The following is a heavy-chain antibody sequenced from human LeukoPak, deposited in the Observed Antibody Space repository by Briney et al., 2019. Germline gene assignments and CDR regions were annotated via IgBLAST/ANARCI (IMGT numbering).Heavy chain of an antibody. D-gene: IGHD5-18*01. Sequence: ASVKVSCKASGYTFTSYYMHWMRQAPGQGLEWMGVINPSGGSTSYAQKFQGRVTMTRDTSTTTVYMELSSLRSEDTAVYYCAREGDTVMARRYFDYWGQGTLVTVSS. CDR3: AREGDTVMARRYFDY. CDR2: INPSGGST. J-gene: IGHJ4*02. V-gene: IGHV1-46*01. CDR1: GYTFTSYY.